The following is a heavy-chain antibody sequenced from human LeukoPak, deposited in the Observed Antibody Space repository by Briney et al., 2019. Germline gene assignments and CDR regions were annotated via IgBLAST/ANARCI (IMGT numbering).Heavy chain of an antibody. V-gene: IGHV4-61*05. J-gene: IGHJ1*01. Sequence: SETLSLTCTVSGGSISSSSYYWGWIRQPPGKGLEWIGYIYHSGTTNYNPSLKSRVTISVDTSKTQFSLRLTSVTPADTAVYYCAQKAPYSPGYSQHWGQGTLVTVSS. CDR3: AQKAPYSPGYSQH. D-gene: IGHD2-15*01. CDR1: GGSISSSSYY. CDR2: IYHSGTT.